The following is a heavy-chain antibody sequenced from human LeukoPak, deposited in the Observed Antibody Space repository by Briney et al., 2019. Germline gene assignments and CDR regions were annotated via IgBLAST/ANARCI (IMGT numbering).Heavy chain of an antibody. CDR1: GFTFSSYS. D-gene: IGHD2-21*02. CDR2: IYTGGTT. J-gene: IGHJ4*02. Sequence: GGSLRLSCAASGFTFSSYSMNWVRQAPGKGLEWVSVIYTGGTTYYADSVKGRFTISRDNSKNTLYLQMNSLRVEDTAVYYCAREVRAYCGGDCYSSTVDYWGQGTLVTVSS. V-gene: IGHV3-53*01. CDR3: AREVRAYCGGDCYSSTVDY.